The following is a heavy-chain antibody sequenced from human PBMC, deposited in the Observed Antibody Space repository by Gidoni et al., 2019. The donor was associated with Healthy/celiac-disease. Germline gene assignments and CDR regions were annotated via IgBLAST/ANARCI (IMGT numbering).Heavy chain of an antibody. V-gene: IGHV3-73*01. D-gene: IGHD2-21*02. Sequence: QASGKGLEWVGRIRSKANSYATAYAASVKGRFTISRDDSKNTAYLQMNSLKTEDTAVYYCTRLSVVVTASVPLRTDYWGQGTLVTVSS. CDR3: TRLSVVVTASVPLRTDY. J-gene: IGHJ4*02. CDR2: IRSKANSYAT.